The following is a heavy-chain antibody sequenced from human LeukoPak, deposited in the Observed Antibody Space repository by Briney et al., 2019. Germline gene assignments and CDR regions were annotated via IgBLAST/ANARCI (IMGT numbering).Heavy chain of an antibody. V-gene: IGHV1-24*01. Sequence: ASVKVSCKVSGYTLTELSMHWVRQALGKGLEWMGGFDPEDGETIYAQKFQGRVTMTEDTSTDTAYMELSSLRSEDTAVYYCATYDDYGDYSGKWGQGTLVTVSS. J-gene: IGHJ4*02. CDR3: ATYDDYGDYSGK. CDR1: GYTLTELS. CDR2: FDPEDGET. D-gene: IGHD4-17*01.